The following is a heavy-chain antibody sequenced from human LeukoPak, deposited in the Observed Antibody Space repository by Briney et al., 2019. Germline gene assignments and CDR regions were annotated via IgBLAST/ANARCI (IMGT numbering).Heavy chain of an antibody. J-gene: IGHJ5*02. D-gene: IGHD3-10*01. CDR3: ARSRGQNWFDP. V-gene: IGHV1-46*01. CDR2: INPSGGST. Sequence: GASVKVSCKASGYTFTSYYMHWVRQAPGQGLEWMGIINPSGGSTSYVQKFQGRVTMTRDTSTSTVYMELGSLRSEDTAVYYCARSRGQNWFDPWGQGTLVTVSS. CDR1: GYTFTSYY.